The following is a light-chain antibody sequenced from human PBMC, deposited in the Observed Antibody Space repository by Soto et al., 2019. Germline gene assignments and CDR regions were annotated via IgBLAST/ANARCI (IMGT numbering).Light chain of an antibody. V-gene: IGKV3-11*01. Sequence: TVLTQSPATLSLSPGERATLSCRASQSVSSYLAWYQQKPGQAPRLLIYGASSRATGIPDRFSGSGSGTDFTLTISRLEPEDFAVYYCQQYNNWRTFGQGTKVDIK. CDR3: QQYNNWRT. CDR2: GAS. J-gene: IGKJ1*01. CDR1: QSVSSY.